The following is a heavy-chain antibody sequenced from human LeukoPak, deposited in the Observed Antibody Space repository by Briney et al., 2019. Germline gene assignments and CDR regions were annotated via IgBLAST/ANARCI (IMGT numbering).Heavy chain of an antibody. V-gene: IGHV4-39*07. J-gene: IGHJ3*02. D-gene: IGHD2/OR15-2a*01. CDR2: IYYSGGA. CDR3: AREIGGAFDI. Sequence: SETLSLTCTVSGDSLRKSTFYWVWIRQPPGKGLEWIGSIYYSGGADYNPPLQSRVTISVDTSKNQFSLKLSSVTAADTAVYYCAREIGGAFDIWGQGTMVTVSS. CDR1: GDSLRKSTFY.